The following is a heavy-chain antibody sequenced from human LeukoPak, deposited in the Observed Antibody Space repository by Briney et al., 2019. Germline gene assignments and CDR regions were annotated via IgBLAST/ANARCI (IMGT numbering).Heavy chain of an antibody. CDR3: ARRSSWNLYFDN. V-gene: IGHV4-39*01. Sequence: SETLSLTCTVSGGSISSNNYYWVWIRQPPGEGLEWIGSIYYTGSTYYNPSLKSRVTISVDTSKNQFSLKLSSVTAADTAVYYCARRSSWNLYFDNSGQGTLVTVSS. J-gene: IGHJ4*02. CDR2: IYYTGST. D-gene: IGHD6-13*01. CDR1: GGSISSNNYY.